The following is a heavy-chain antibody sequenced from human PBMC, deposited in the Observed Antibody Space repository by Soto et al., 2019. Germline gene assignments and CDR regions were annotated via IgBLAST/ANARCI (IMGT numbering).Heavy chain of an antibody. Sequence: WWSLRLSCSASVFTCSSYAMSWFRQAPGKGLEWVSAISGSGGSTYYADSVKGRFTISRDNSKNTLYLQMNSLRAEDTAVYYCAKDVGGSHVIHFDYWGQGTLVTVSS. J-gene: IGHJ4*02. D-gene: IGHD1-26*01. CDR3: AKDVGGSHVIHFDY. CDR1: VFTCSSYA. V-gene: IGHV3-23*01. CDR2: ISGSGGST.